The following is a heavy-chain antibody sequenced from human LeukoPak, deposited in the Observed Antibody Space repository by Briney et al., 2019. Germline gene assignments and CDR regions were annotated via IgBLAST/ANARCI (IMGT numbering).Heavy chain of an antibody. J-gene: IGHJ4*02. CDR3: ARDSYFDY. CDR1: GFTFNSYG. Sequence: GGSLRLSCAASGFTFNSYGMHWVREAPGKGLEWVAVIRYDGSNKYYADSVKGRFTISRDNSKNTLYLQMNSLRAEDTAVYYCARDSYFDYWGQGTLVTVSS. V-gene: IGHV3-33*01. CDR2: IRYDGSNK.